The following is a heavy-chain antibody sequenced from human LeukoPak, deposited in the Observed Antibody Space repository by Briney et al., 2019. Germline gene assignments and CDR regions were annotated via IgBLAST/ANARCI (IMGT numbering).Heavy chain of an antibody. J-gene: IGHJ4*02. CDR1: GYTFTSYG. CDR3: ARVGYYDSSGYFDY. D-gene: IGHD3-22*01. Sequence: GASVTVSCKASGYTFTSYGISWVRQAPGQGLEWMGWISAYNGNTNYAQKLQGRVTMTTDTSTSTAYMELRSLRSDDTAVYYCARVGYYDSSGYFDYWGQGTLVTVSS. V-gene: IGHV1-18*01. CDR2: ISAYNGNT.